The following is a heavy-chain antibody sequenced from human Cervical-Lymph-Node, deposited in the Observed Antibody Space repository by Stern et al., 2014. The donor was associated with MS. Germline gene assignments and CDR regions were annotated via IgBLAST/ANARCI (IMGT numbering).Heavy chain of an antibody. CDR1: GGTFITHP. Sequence: QVQLLQPGAEVKKPGSSVKVSCKVSGGTFITHPVSWVRQVPGQGLEWLGGILPNLDTSNYVTKFQGRVTITADKSTSSVYMELTSMRFDDTAIYYCARDRAAAVGTGYYYALDVWGQGTTVTVSS. J-gene: IGHJ6*02. V-gene: IGHV1-69*06. CDR3: ARDRAAAVGTGYYYALDV. D-gene: IGHD6-13*01. CDR2: ILPNLDTS.